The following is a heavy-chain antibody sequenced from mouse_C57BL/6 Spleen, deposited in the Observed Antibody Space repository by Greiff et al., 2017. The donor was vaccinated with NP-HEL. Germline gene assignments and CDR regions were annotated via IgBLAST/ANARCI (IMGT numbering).Heavy chain of an antibody. CDR2: IYPGDGDT. V-gene: IGHV1-80*01. J-gene: IGHJ3*01. D-gene: IGHD2-3*01. CDR3: ARSRDGYPSFAY. CDR1: GYAFSSYW. Sequence: VQLQQSGAELVKPGASVKISCKASGYAFSSYWMNWVKQRPGKGLEWIGQIYPGDGDTNYNGKFKGKATLTADKSSSTAYMQLSSLTSEDSAVYSCARSRDGYPSFAYWGQGTLVTVSA.